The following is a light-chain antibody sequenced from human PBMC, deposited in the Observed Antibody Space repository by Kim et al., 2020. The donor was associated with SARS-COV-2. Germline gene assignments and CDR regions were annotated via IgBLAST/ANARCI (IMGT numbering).Light chain of an antibody. V-gene: IGKV3-11*01. CDR2: DAS. CDR1: QTSNSY. J-gene: IGKJ4*01. CDR3: QQRSNGPPLT. Sequence: SPGESATLSCRARQTSNSYLVWYQQKRGQAPRLLIYDASYRAPGIPARFRGGGSGTDFTLTITSVEPEDLGVYYCQQRSNGPPLTFGGGTKVEI.